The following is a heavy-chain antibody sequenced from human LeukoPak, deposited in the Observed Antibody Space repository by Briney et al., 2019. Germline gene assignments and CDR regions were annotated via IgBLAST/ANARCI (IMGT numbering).Heavy chain of an antibody. CDR2: ISRSSSYI. J-gene: IGHJ3*02. D-gene: IGHD3-22*01. CDR1: GFTFSSYS. Sequence: GGSLRLSCAASGFTFSSYSMNWVRQAPGKGLEWVSSISRSSSYIYYADSVKGRFTISRDNAKNSLYLQMNSLRAEDTAVYYCARANYDFDAFDIWGQGTMVTVSS. CDR3: ARANYDFDAFDI. V-gene: IGHV3-21*01.